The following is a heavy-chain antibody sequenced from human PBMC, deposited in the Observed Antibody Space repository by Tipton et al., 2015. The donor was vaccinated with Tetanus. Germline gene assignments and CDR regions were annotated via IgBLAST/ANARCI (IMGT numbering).Heavy chain of an antibody. V-gene: IGHV4-59*01. D-gene: IGHD6-13*01. CDR2: ISYSAST. Sequence: TLSLTCSVSGSSMSSFYWSWIRQTPGKGLEWIAYISYSASTKYNPSLRRRVTMSLQASKNEFSLRLSSVTAADTALYYCARVKVSVYSPQIHSYFDYWGQGPLVTVPS. CDR3: ARVKVSVYSPQIHSYFDY. J-gene: IGHJ4*02. CDR1: GSSMSSFY.